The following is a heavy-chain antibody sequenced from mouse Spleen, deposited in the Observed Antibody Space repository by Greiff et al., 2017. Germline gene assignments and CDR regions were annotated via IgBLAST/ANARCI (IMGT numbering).Heavy chain of an antibody. CDR2: INPNNGGT. CDR3: ARGGDYDYDGWYFDV. J-gene: IGHJ1*03. CDR1: GYTFTDYN. Sequence: EVKLQESGPELVKPGASVKIPCKASGYTFTDYNMDWVKQSHGKSLEWIGDINPNNGGTIYNQKFKGKATLTVDKSSSTAYMELRSLTSEDTAVYYCARGGDYDYDGWYFDVWGTGTTVTVSS. V-gene: IGHV1-18*01. D-gene: IGHD2-4*01.